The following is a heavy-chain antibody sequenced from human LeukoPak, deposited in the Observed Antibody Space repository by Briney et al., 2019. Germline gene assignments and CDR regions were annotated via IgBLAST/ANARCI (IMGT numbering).Heavy chain of an antibody. CDR1: GFTFSDSY. Sequence: GGSLRLSCAASGFTFSDSYMTWIRQAPGKGLEWVSYISNSGSSIYYADSVKGRFTTSRDNAKNSLYLQMNSLRAEDTAVYYCASRGAADGTLDYWGQGTLVTVSS. CDR3: ASRGAADGTLDY. CDR2: ISNSGSSI. J-gene: IGHJ4*02. V-gene: IGHV3-11*01. D-gene: IGHD6-13*01.